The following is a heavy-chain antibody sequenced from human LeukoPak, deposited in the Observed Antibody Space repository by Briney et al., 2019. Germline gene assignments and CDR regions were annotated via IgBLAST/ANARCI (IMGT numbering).Heavy chain of an antibody. D-gene: IGHD4-23*01. Sequence: ASVKVSCKASGYTFTSFGISWVRQAPGQGLEWMGWISAYNGKRNYAQKFQGRVTMTTDTSTSTAYMELRSLRSDDTAVYYCARGPLRWELNKNFDYWGQGTLVTVSS. J-gene: IGHJ4*02. CDR1: GYTFTSFG. CDR3: ARGPLRWELNKNFDY. V-gene: IGHV1-18*01. CDR2: ISAYNGKR.